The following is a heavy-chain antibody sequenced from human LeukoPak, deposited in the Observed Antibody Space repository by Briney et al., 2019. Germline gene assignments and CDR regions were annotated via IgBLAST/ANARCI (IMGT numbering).Heavy chain of an antibody. CDR3: AKDHAVGIAVAGDAFDI. D-gene: IGHD6-19*01. CDR1: GFTFSSYA. CDR2: ISGSGGST. V-gene: IGHV3-23*01. Sequence: GGSLRLSCAASGFTFSSYAMSWVRQAPGKGLEWVSAISGSGGSTYYADSVKGRFTISRDNSKNTLYLQMNSLRAEDTAVYYCAKDHAVGIAVAGDAFDIWGQGTMVTVSS. J-gene: IGHJ3*02.